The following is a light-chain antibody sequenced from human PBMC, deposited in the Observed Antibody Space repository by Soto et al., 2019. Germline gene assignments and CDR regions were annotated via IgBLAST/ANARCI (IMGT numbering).Light chain of an antibody. V-gene: IGLV1-44*01. J-gene: IGLJ7*01. CDR3: ADWDDSLNGLV. CDR2: NNN. Sequence: QSVLTQPPSASGTPGQRVTIACSGSSTNIGSTTVKCYQQLPGTAPQILINNNNQRPSVVPGRFSGTKSGTSASLAISGLESEDEADYYCADWDDSLNGLVFGGGTQLTVL. CDR1: STNIGSTT.